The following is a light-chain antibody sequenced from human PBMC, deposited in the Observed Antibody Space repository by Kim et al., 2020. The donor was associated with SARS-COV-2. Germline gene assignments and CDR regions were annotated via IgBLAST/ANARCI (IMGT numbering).Light chain of an antibody. V-gene: IGKV3-15*01. J-gene: IGKJ1*01. CDR1: QSVSSN. CDR2: GAS. Sequence: VSPEERATPSRRASQSVSSNLAWYQQKPGQPPRLLIHGASTRATDVPARFSGSGSGTEFTLTISSLQSEDFSIYYCHQYNNWPGTFGQGTKVDIK. CDR3: HQYNNWPGT.